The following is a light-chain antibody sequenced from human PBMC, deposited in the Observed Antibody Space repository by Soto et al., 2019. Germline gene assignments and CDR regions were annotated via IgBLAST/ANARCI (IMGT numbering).Light chain of an antibody. V-gene: IGLV2-23*02. J-gene: IGLJ1*01. CDR1: SSDVGTYNL. CDR3: CSYAGTGTYV. Sequence: QSVLTQPASVSGSPGQSITISCTGTSSDVGTYNLVSWYQQHPGKAPKLMICEVTKRPSGVSNRFSGSKSGNTASLTISGLQAEDEADYYCCSYAGTGTYVFGTGTKVTVL. CDR2: EVT.